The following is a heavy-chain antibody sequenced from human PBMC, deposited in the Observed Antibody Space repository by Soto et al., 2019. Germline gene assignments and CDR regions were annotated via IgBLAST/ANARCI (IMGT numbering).Heavy chain of an antibody. V-gene: IGHV5-10-1*01. J-gene: IGHJ4*02. D-gene: IGHD3-22*01. CDR2: IDPSDSQT. CDR3: ARQIYDSDTGPNFQYYFDS. CDR1: GYSFAGYW. Sequence: GESLKISCKGSGYSFAGYWITWVRQKPGKGPGWMGRIDPSDSQTYYSPSFRGHVTISVTKSITTVFLQWGSLRASDTAMYYCARQIYDSDTGPNFQYYFDSWGQGTPVTVSS.